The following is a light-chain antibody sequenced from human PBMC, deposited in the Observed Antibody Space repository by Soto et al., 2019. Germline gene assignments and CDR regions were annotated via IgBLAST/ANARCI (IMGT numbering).Light chain of an antibody. CDR3: QKLESYPST. CDR1: QSIATL. V-gene: IGKV3-15*01. Sequence: TQSPAILSSSPGDSVTLSCRASQSIATLLAWYQHKTGQAPRLLIYRKSNRATGIPDRFSGSGSGTDFSLIISGLQSEDFATYYCQKLESYPSTCGGGTKVDIK. CDR2: RKS. J-gene: IGKJ4*01.